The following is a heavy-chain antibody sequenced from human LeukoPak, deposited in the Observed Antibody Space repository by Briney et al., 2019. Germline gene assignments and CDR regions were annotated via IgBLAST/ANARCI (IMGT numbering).Heavy chain of an antibody. CDR2: INPSGGST. J-gene: IGHJ5*02. V-gene: IGHV1-46*01. CDR3: ARDNSVEDTAWWFDP. CDR1: GYTFTGYF. D-gene: IGHD4-23*01. Sequence: ASVKVSCKASGYTFTGYFMHWVRQAPGQGLEWMGIINPSGGSTSYAQKFQGRVTMTRDMSTSTDYMELSSLRSEDTAVYYCARDNSVEDTAWWFDPWGQGTLVTVSS.